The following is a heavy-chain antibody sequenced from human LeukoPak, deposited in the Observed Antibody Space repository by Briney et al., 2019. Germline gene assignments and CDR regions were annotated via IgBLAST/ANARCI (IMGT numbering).Heavy chain of an antibody. Sequence: ASVKVSCKASGGTFSHYAISWVRQAPGQGLEWMGGIIPSFGTANYAQKLQGRVTMTTDTSTSTAYMELRSLRSDDTAVYYCARDLRGKSGYLVGHYYYYMDVWGKGTTVTISS. CDR2: IIPSFGTA. CDR3: ARDLRGKSGYLVGHYYYYMDV. D-gene: IGHD5-12*01. V-gene: IGHV1-69*05. CDR1: GGTFSHYA. J-gene: IGHJ6*03.